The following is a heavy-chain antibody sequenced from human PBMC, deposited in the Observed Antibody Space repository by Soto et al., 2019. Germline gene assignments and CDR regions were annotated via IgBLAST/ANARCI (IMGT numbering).Heavy chain of an antibody. J-gene: IGHJ4*02. CDR1: GFSLSTSGVG. V-gene: IGHV2-5*02. CDR3: AHRLRNIVATVFDY. CDR2: IYWDDDK. D-gene: IGHD5-12*01. Sequence: QITLKESGPTLVKPTQTLTLTCTFSGFSLSTSGVGVGWIXXXPGKALEWLALIYWDDDKRYSPSLKSRLTITKDTSKNQVVLTMTNMDPVDTATYYCAHRLRNIVATVFDYWGQGTLVTVSS.